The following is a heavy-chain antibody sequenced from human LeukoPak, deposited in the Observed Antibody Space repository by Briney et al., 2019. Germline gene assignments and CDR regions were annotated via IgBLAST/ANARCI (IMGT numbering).Heavy chain of an antibody. Sequence: ASVNVSCKASGYTFTIHYMHWVRQAPGQGLEWMGVIHPSGTSTNYAQKFQGRLTMTKDTSTSTVYIELDSLTSDDTAVYYCARMDMDIAMVTNYLDHWGQGTLVTVSS. CDR2: IHPSGTST. CDR1: GYTFTIHY. V-gene: IGHV1-46*01. CDR3: ARMDMDIAMVTNYLDH. J-gene: IGHJ4*02. D-gene: IGHD5-18*01.